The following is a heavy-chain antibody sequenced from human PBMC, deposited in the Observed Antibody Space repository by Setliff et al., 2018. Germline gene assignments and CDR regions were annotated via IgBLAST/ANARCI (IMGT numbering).Heavy chain of an antibody. J-gene: IGHJ5*02. V-gene: IGHV4-31*03. D-gene: IGHD2-15*01. CDR1: GASINSSTFF. Sequence: SETLSLTCIVSGASINSSTFFWSWIRQLPGKGLEWIAYIYYSGNTYYNPSLKSRVTISVDTSKNQFSLKINSVTAADTAVYYCARGHCSSGECPNYFDPWGQGTQVTVSS. CDR3: ARGHCSSGECPNYFDP. CDR2: IYYSGNT.